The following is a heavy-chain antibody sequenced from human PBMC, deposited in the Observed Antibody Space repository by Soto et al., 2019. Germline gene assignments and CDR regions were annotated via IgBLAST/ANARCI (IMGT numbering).Heavy chain of an antibody. CDR2: ISGSGGST. Sequence: EVQLLESGGGLVQPGGSLRLSCAASGFTFSSYAMSWVRQAPGKGLEWVSAISGSGGSTYYADSVKGRFTISRDNSKNTLYLQMNSLRAEETAVYYCAKCRTGYSLAFDIWGQGTMVTVSS. D-gene: IGHD5-18*01. J-gene: IGHJ3*02. CDR1: GFTFSSYA. V-gene: IGHV3-23*01. CDR3: AKCRTGYSLAFDI.